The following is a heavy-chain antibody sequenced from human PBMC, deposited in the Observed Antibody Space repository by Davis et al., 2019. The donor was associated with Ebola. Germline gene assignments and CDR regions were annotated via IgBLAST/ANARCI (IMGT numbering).Heavy chain of an antibody. CDR1: GGSISSGGYY. J-gene: IGHJ6*02. V-gene: IGHV4-31*03. Sequence: PSETLSLTCTVSGGSISSGGYYWSWIRQHPGKGLEWIGYIYYSGSTYYNPSLKSRVTISVDTSKNQFSLKLSSVTAADTAVYYCARVRYYGSRSYSTGYYYYGMDVWGQGTTVTVSS. D-gene: IGHD3-10*01. CDR3: ARVRYYGSRSYSTGYYYYGMDV. CDR2: IYYSGST.